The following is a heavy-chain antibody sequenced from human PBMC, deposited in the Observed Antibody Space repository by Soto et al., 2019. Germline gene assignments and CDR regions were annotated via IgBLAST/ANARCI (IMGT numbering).Heavy chain of an antibody. V-gene: IGHV3-30*18. D-gene: IGHD1-26*01. J-gene: IGHJ6*02. Sequence: GGSLRLSCAASGFTFSNYGMHWVRQAPGKGLEWVAVISYDGSNEYYTDSVKGRFTISRDNSKNTLYLQMNSLSAEDTAVYYCAKLGTSGSYSYYYYYGMDVWGQGTTVTVSS. CDR1: GFTFSNYG. CDR3: AKLGTSGSYSYYYYYGMDV. CDR2: ISYDGSNE.